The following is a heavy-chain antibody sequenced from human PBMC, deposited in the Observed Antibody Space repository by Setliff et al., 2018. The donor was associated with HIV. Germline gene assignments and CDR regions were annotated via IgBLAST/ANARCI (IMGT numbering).Heavy chain of an antibody. Sequence: PSETLSLTCIVSGASIRSYYWAWIRQSPGRGLQYLGHLYYSGSTNYNPSLKSRITMSMDTSKNQFSLKLTSMTATDTAVYYCASEKKAWSVSDSFYEYWGQGVPVTVSS. CDR3: ASEKKAWSVSDSFYEY. D-gene: IGHD3-3*01. CDR1: GASIRSYY. J-gene: IGHJ4*02. CDR2: LYYSGST. V-gene: IGHV4-59*01.